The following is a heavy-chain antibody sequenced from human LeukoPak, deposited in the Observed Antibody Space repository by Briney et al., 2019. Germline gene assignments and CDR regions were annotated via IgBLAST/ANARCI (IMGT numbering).Heavy chain of an antibody. J-gene: IGHJ4*02. V-gene: IGHV4-59*09. D-gene: IGHD5-12*01. CDR2: YYSGST. Sequence: YYSGSTNYNPSLKSRVTISVDTSKNQFSLKLSSVTAADTAVYYCARGGRVGYSGYDFYYWGQGTLVTVSS. CDR3: ARGGRVGYSGYDFYY.